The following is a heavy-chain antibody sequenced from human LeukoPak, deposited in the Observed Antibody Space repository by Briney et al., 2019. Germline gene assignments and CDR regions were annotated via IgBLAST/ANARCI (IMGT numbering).Heavy chain of an antibody. Sequence: SETLSLTCAVYGGSFSGYYWSWIRQPPGKGLEWIGEINHSGSANYNPSLKSRVTISVDTSKNQFSLKLSSVTAADTAVYYCARASSVDHQRLNYYFDYWGQGTLVTVSS. V-gene: IGHV4-34*01. CDR3: ARASSVDHQRLNYYFDY. J-gene: IGHJ4*02. CDR1: GGSFSGYY. CDR2: INHSGSA. D-gene: IGHD3-9*01.